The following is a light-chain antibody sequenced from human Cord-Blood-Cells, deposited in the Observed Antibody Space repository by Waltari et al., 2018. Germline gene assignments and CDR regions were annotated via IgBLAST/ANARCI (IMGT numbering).Light chain of an antibody. V-gene: IGKV2-30*01. J-gene: IGKJ1*01. Sequence: DVVMTQSPLSLPVTLGQPASISCRSRQSLVYSDGNTYLNWFQQRPGQSPRRRINKVSNRDSGVPDRFSGSGSGTDFTLKISRVEAEDVGVYYCMQGTHWPRTFGQGTKVEIK. CDR1: QSLVYSDGNTY. CDR3: MQGTHWPRT. CDR2: KVS.